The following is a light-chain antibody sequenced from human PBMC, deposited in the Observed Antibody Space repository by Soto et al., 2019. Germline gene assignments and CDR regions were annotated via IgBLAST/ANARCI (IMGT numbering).Light chain of an antibody. CDR1: QSVSSN. V-gene: IGKV3-15*01. Sequence: EIVMTQSPATLSVSPGERATLSCRASQSVSSNLAWYQQKPGQAPRLLIYGASTRATGIPARISGSGSGTEFTLTITSLQSEDFALYYCQQYNNWPRTFGPGTKVDIK. J-gene: IGKJ1*01. CDR3: QQYNNWPRT. CDR2: GAS.